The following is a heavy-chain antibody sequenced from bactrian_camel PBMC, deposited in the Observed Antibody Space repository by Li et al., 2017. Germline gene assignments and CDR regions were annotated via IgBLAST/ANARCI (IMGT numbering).Heavy chain of an antibody. CDR2: IYTGGSSA. J-gene: IGHJ4*01. CDR3: AASERSGICALAEWAFTY. D-gene: IGHD2*01. V-gene: IGHV3S54*01. CDR1: TYIVNSKC. Sequence: HVQLVESGGGSVQVGGSRRLSCAASTYIVNSKCRGWFRQAPGKEREAVARIYTGGSSAEYADSVKGRFTIFIDHVMGTLDLQMNSLEPEDTGTYYCAASERSGICALAEWAFTYWGQGTQVTVS.